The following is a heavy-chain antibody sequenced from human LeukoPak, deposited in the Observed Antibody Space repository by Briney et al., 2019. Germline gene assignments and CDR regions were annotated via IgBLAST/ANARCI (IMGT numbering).Heavy chain of an antibody. V-gene: IGHV1-2*02. CDR1: GYTFTGYY. J-gene: IGHJ4*02. Sequence: ASVKVSCKASGYTFTGYYMHWVRQAPGQGLEWMGWINPNSGGTNYAQKFQGRVAMTRDTSISTAYMELSRLRSDDTAVYYCAGDQGLYSNYHDYWGQGTLVTVSS. D-gene: IGHD1-26*01. CDR2: INPNSGGT. CDR3: AGDQGLYSNYHDY.